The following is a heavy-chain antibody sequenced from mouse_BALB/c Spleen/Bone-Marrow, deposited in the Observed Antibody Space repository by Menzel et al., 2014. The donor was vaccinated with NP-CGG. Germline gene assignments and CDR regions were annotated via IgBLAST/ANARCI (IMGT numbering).Heavy chain of an antibody. V-gene: IGHV1-7*01. CDR3: ARYGGGCYDGFAY. CDR1: GYTFTSYW. J-gene: IGHJ3*01. CDR2: INPSTGYT. D-gene: IGHD2-12*01. Sequence: QVQLKESGAELAKPGASVKMSCKASGYTFTSYWMHWVKGRPGQGLEWIGYINPSTGYTEYNQKFKDKATLTADKSSSTAYMQLSSLTSEDSAVYYCARYGGGCYDGFAYWGQGTLVTVSA.